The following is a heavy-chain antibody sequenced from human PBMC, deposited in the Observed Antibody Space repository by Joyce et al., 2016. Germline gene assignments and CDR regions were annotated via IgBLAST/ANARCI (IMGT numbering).Heavy chain of an antibody. CDR1: GASVSSGTYQ. J-gene: IGHJ4*02. CDR3: SRARGSGGSRLGY. V-gene: IGHV4-61*01. Sequence: QVQLQESGPGLVQPSETLSLSCTVSGASVSSGTYQWSWIRQPPGKGREWIGYISYSGRTNYNPSLGSRVTMSLDTSKNQFSLKLRSVTAADTAVNYCSRARGSGGSRLGYWGQGTLVTVSS. D-gene: IGHD2-15*01. CDR2: ISYSGRT.